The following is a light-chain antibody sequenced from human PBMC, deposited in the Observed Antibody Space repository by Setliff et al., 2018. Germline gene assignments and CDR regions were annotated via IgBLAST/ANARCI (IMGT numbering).Light chain of an antibody. CDR3: FSYASSGSYV. CDR2: DVS. J-gene: IGLJ1*01. CDR1: SSDVGGYDY. V-gene: IGLV2-14*03. Sequence: QSVLTQPASVSGSPGQSVTISCTGSSSDVGGYDYVSWYQHHPGRAPKFMIYDVSNRPSGVSNRFSGSKSGSTASLTISGLQAEDEADYYCFSYASSGSYVFGTGTKVTVL.